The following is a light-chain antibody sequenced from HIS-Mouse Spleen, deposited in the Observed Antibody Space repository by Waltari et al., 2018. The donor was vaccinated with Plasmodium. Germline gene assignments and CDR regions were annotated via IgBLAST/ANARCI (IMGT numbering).Light chain of an antibody. CDR1: VLAKKY. CDR3: YSAADNNRV. J-gene: IGLJ3*02. V-gene: IGLV3-27*01. CDR2: TDS. Sequence: SYELTQPSSVSVSPGQTARITCSGDVLAKKYARGVQPKPGQAPVLVIYTDSERPSGIPERFSGSSSGTTVTLTISGAQVEDEADYYCYSAADNNRVFGGGTKLTVL.